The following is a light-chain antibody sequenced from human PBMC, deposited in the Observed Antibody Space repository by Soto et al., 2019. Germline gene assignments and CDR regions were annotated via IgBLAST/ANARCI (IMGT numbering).Light chain of an antibody. V-gene: IGKV3-20*01. Sequence: EIVLTQSPGTLSLSPGERATLSCRASQSLSSTYLAWYQQKPGQAPRLLIYGASSTATGIPDRFSGSGSGTDFTLTISRLEPEDFAVYYCQQYGSSPPYTFGQGTKLEIK. CDR1: QSLSSTY. J-gene: IGKJ2*01. CDR2: GAS. CDR3: QQYGSSPPYT.